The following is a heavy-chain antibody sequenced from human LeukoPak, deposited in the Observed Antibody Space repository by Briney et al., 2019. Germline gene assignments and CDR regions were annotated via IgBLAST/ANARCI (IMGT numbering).Heavy chain of an antibody. V-gene: IGHV3-53*01. CDR2: IDSGGST. Sequence: GGSLSLSCAASGFTVSSNYMSWVRQAPGKGLEWVSVIDSGGSTYYADSVKGRFTISRDNSRNTLYLQMNSLRAEDTAVYYCARSTVVTGRYYYYYMDVWGKGTTVSVSS. CDR1: GFTVSSNY. CDR3: ARSTVVTGRYYYYYMDV. J-gene: IGHJ6*03. D-gene: IGHD4-23*01.